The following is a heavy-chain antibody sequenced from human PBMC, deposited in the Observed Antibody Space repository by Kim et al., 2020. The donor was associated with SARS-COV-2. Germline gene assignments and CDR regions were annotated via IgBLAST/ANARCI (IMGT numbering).Heavy chain of an antibody. CDR1: GFAFSDHF. J-gene: IGHJ6*03. CDR3: TREESHYYYYYMDV. V-gene: IGHV3-72*01. CDR2: ARNKANSYST. Sequence: GGSLRLSCAASGFAFSDHFMGWVRQAPGKGLEWIGRARNKANSYSTQYAASVKGRFTISRDESENSLYLQINSLKTEDTAVYYFTREESHYYYYYMDVWG.